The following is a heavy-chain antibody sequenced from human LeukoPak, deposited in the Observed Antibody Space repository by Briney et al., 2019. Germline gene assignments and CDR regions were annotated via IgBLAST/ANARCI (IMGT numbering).Heavy chain of an antibody. D-gene: IGHD1-26*01. V-gene: IGHV1-18*01. Sequence: ASVKVSCKAFGYTFTSYGISWVRQAPGQGLEWMGWISAYNGNTNYAQKLQGRVTMTTDTSTSTAYMELRSLRSDDTAVYYCARARQGGLYYYYYMDVWGKGTTVTVSS. CDR3: ARARQGGLYYYYYMDV. CDR1: GYTFTSYG. CDR2: ISAYNGNT. J-gene: IGHJ6*03.